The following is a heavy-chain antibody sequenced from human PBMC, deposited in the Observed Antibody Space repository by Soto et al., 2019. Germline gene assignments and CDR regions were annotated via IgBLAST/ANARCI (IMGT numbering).Heavy chain of an antibody. J-gene: IGHJ6*02. CDR2: ISTYNGDT. V-gene: IGHV1-18*01. CDR1: GYTFTRSG. D-gene: IGHD5-12*01. CDR3: AREGVAPYYYYGMDV. Sequence: ASVKVSCKASGYTFTRSGISWVRQAPGQGLEWMGWISTYNGDTNYAQTFQGRVTMTTDTSTSTDHMEVRSLRSDDTAVYYCAREGVAPYYYYGMDVWGQGTPVTVSS.